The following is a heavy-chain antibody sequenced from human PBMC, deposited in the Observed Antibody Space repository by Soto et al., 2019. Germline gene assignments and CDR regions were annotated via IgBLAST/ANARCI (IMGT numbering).Heavy chain of an antibody. J-gene: IGHJ4*02. D-gene: IGHD4-17*01. CDR1: GFSLSSKGMR. CDR3: ARSPAGFTVATYFFDY. Sequence: SGPTLMNPTQTLTLTCTFSGFSLSSKGMRVSWIRQPPGKALEWLARIDWDDDKFYSPSLRTRLTISKDTSKNQVVLTMTNVDPKDKATYYCARSPAGFTVATYFFDYWGQGTLVTVSS. CDR2: IDWDDDK. V-gene: IGHV2-70*04.